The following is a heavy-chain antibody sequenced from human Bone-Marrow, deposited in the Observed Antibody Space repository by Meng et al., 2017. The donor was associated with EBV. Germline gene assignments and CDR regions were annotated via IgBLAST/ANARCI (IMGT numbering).Heavy chain of an antibody. J-gene: IGHJ5*02. V-gene: IGHV4-39*07. Sequence: QLQLQESGPGLVKPSEXLSLTCPVSGGSISSSSYYWGWIRQPPGKGLEWIGSIYYSGSTYYNPSLKSRVTISVDTSKNQFSLKLSSVTAADTAVYYCARAYCGGDCYLFDTWGQGTLVTVSS. D-gene: IGHD2-21*02. CDR3: ARAYCGGDCYLFDT. CDR2: IYYSGST. CDR1: GGSISSSSYY.